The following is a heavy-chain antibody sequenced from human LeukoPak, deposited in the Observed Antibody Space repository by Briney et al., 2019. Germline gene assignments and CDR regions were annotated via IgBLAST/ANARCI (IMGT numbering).Heavy chain of an antibody. J-gene: IGHJ2*01. Sequence: PSETLSLTCTVSGGSISSYYWSWIRQPPGKGLEWIGYIYYSGSTNYNPSLMSRVTISVDTSKNQFSLKLSSVTAADTAVYYCARWLQPPPYWYFDLWGRGTLVTVSS. CDR3: ARWLQPPPYWYFDL. CDR1: GGSISSYY. D-gene: IGHD5-24*01. V-gene: IGHV4-59*01. CDR2: IYYSGST.